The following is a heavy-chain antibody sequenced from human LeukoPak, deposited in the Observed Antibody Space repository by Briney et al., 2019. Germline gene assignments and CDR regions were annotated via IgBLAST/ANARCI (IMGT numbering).Heavy chain of an antibody. CDR3: AREDYGDYAGSFDY. V-gene: IGHV3-48*03. J-gene: IGHJ4*02. Sequence: GGSLRLSCAASGFTFSSYEMNWVRQAPGKGLEWVSYISSSGSTIYYADSVKGRFTISRDNAKNSLYLQMNRLRAEDTAVYYCAREDYGDYAGSFDYWGQGTLVTVSS. CDR2: ISSSGSTI. CDR1: GFTFSSYE. D-gene: IGHD4-17*01.